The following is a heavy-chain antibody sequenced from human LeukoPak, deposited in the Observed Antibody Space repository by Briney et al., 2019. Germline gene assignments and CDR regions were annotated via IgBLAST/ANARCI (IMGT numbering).Heavy chain of an antibody. Sequence: SGTLSLTCAVSGGSISSSNWWSWVRQPPGKGLEWIGEIYHSGSTNYNPSLKSRVTISVDKSKNQFSLKLSSVTAADTAVYYCARDIVVVVAATALGWFDPWGQGTLVTVSS. D-gene: IGHD2-15*01. J-gene: IGHJ5*02. CDR2: IYHSGST. CDR1: GGSISSSNW. V-gene: IGHV4-4*02. CDR3: ARDIVVVVAATALGWFDP.